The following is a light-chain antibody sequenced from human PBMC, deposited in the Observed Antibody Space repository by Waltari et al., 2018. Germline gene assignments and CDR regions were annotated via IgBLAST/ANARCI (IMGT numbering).Light chain of an antibody. CDR2: GFI. CDR3: SSYTGSSIRYV. Sequence: QSDLTQPASLSGSPGQSITISCTGTSSEVGGYNYVPWSQQHPGKAPKLRFYGFINRPSGVSNRFSGSKSGNPASLTISGLQAEDEADYYCSSYTGSSIRYVFGTGTKVTVL. CDR1: SSEVGGYNY. J-gene: IGLJ1*01. V-gene: IGLV2-14*01.